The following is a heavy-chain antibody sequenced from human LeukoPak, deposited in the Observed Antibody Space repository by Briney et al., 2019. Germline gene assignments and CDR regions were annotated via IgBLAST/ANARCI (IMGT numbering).Heavy chain of an antibody. CDR1: GFTFSSYA. CDR3: AKDTIYGDYAEYFQH. V-gene: IGHV3-23*01. CDR2: ISGSGGST. J-gene: IGHJ1*01. D-gene: IGHD4-17*01. Sequence: PGGSLRLSCAASGFTFSSYAMSWVRQAPGKGLEWVSAISGSGGSTYYADSVKGRFTISRDNSENTLYLQMNSLRAEDTAVYYCAKDTIYGDYAEYFQHWGQGTLVTVSS.